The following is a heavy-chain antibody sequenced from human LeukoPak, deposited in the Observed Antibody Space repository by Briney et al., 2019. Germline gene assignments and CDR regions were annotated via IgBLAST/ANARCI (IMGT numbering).Heavy chain of an antibody. Sequence: GGSLRLSCAASGFTFSSYWMHWVRQAPGKGLVWVSRINTDGSSTSYADTVKGRFTISRDNAKNTLYLQMNSLRAEDTAVYYCVKFGYGQQLVPWGQGTLVTVSS. J-gene: IGHJ5*02. CDR2: INTDGSST. CDR1: GFTFSSYW. D-gene: IGHD6-13*01. CDR3: VKFGYGQQLVP. V-gene: IGHV3-74*01.